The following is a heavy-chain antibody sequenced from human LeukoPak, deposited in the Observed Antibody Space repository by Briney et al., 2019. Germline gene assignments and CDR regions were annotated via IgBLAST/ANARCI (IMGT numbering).Heavy chain of an antibody. D-gene: IGHD1-1*01. V-gene: IGHV4-59*01. CDR2: IYYSGST. CDR3: ARDGRGYGAFDI. CDR1: GGSFSGYY. Sequence: SETLSLTCAVYGGSFSGYYWSWIRQPPGKGLEWIGYIYYSGSTNYSPSLKSRVTISVDTSKNQFSLKLSSVTAADTAVYYCARDGRGYGAFDIWGQGTMVTVSS. J-gene: IGHJ3*02.